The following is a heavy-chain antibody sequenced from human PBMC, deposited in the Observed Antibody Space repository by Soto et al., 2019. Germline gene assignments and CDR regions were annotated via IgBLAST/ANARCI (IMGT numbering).Heavy chain of an antibody. CDR2: IYYTEST. J-gene: IGHJ3*02. CDR1: GGSISPYY. D-gene: IGHD2-8*01. Sequence: NLSLTCTVSGGSISPYYWNWIRQHPGKGLDWIGYIYYTESTNYSPSLKSRVTMSVDTSKNQFSLKLKSVTAADTAVYYCARDRGSTFGVGEAFVIWAQASVVTFS. V-gene: IGHV4-59*01. CDR3: ARDRGSTFGVGEAFVI.